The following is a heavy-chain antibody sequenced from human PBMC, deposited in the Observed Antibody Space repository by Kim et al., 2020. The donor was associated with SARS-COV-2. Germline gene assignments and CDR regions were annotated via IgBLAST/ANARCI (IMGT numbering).Heavy chain of an antibody. Sequence: GGSLRLSCAASGFTFSSYAMSWVRQAPGKGLEWVSAISGSGGSTYYADSVKGRFTISRDNSKNTLYLQMNSLRAEDTAVYYCAKKPYYYDSSGYYPPRWYFDLWGRGTLVTVSS. J-gene: IGHJ2*01. CDR1: GFTFSSYA. CDR2: ISGSGGST. D-gene: IGHD3-22*01. V-gene: IGHV3-23*01. CDR3: AKKPYYYDSSGYYPPRWYFDL.